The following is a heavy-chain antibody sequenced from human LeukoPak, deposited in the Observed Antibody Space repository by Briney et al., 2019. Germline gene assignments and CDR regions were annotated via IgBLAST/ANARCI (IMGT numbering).Heavy chain of an antibody. CDR2: INPTGGGT. CDR1: GYTFTSYY. CDR3: ARGVEGSNAFDI. J-gene: IGHJ3*02. Sequence: ASVKVSCKASGYTFTSYYIHWVRQAPGQGLEWMGIINPTGGGTTYAQKFQGRVSMTRDTSTGIVYMELSSLRSDDTAVYYCARGVEGSNAFDIWGQGTMVTVSS. V-gene: IGHV1-46*01.